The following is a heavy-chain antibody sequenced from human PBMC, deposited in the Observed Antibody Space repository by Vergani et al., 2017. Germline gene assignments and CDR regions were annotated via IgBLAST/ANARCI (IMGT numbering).Heavy chain of an antibody. J-gene: IGHJ4*02. CDR1: GFTFSSYW. D-gene: IGHD6-19*01. CDR3: ARDGYPEGIAVAGSLDY. V-gene: IGHV3-7*01. CDR2: IKQDGSEK. Sequence: EVQLVESGGGLVQPGGSLRLSCAASGFTFSSYWMSWVRQAPGKGLEWVANIKQDGSEKYYVDSVKGRFTISRDNAKNLLYLQMNSLRAEDTAVYYCARDGYPEGIAVAGSLDYWGQGTLVTVSS.